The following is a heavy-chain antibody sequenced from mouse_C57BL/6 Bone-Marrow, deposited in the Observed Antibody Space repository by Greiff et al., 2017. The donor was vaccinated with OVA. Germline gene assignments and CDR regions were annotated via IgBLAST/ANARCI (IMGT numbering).Heavy chain of an antibody. CDR2: IRLKSDNYAT. D-gene: IGHD2-5*01. J-gene: IGHJ1*03. V-gene: IGHV6-3*01. CDR1: GFTFSNYW. Sequence: EVKLQESGGGLVQPGGSMKLSCVASGFTFSNYWMNWVRQSPEKGLEWVAQIRLKSDNYATHYAESVKGRFTISRDDSKSSVYLQMNNLRAEDTGIYYCTGRYSNYGWYFDVWGTGTTVTVSS. CDR3: TGRYSNYGWYFDV.